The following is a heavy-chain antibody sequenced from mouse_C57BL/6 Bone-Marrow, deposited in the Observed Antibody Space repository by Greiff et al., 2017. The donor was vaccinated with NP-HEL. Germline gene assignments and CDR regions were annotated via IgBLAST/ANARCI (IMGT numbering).Heavy chain of an antibody. D-gene: IGHD3-2*02. CDR1: GFTLTSYG. CDR2: MWGGGST. V-gene: IGHV2-9*01. J-gene: IGHJ4*01. Sequence: QVKLEQSGPGLVAPSHSLSITCTASGFTLTSYGVDWVRQPPGKGLEWMGVMWGGGSTNYNSALRSRLSISKDNSTSQVFLKMNSMQTDATAMYYCAAQAYGAMDYWGQGTSVTVSS. CDR3: AAQAYGAMDY.